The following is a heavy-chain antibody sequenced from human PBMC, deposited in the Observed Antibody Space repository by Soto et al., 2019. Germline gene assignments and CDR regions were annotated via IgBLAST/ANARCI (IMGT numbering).Heavy chain of an antibody. CDR1: GASIGTYY. J-gene: IGHJ4*02. Sequence: SETLSLTCTVSGASIGTYYWSWIRQPAGKGLEWIGRFSSTGSTDYNPSLKSRVTVSVDTSKNQFSLKLNSVTAADTAVYYCAGDTGGRIFDYWGQGALVTVSS. D-gene: IGHD2-8*02. V-gene: IGHV4-4*07. CDR3: AGDTGGRIFDY. CDR2: FSSTGST.